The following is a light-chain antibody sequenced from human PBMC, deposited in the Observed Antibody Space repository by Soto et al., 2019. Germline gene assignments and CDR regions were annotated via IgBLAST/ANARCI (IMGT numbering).Light chain of an antibody. CDR3: QQHNNWPPIT. V-gene: IGKV3-15*01. CDR2: GAS. Sequence: EIVMTQSPATLSVSPGGRATLSCRASPSVSSNLAWYQQKPGQAPRLLIYGASTRATGIPARFSGSGSGTEFTLTISSLQSEDFAVYYCQQHNNWPPITFGQGTRLEIK. CDR1: PSVSSN. J-gene: IGKJ5*01.